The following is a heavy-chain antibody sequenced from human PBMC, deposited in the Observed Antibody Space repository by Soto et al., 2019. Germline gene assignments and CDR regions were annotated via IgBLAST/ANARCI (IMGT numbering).Heavy chain of an antibody. D-gene: IGHD2-2*01. V-gene: IGHV1-3*01. CDR2: INAGSGKT. CDR1: GYTFTKYS. CDR3: ARDPNALYCDNSNCYGAGFYYYGTDV. Sequence: ASVKVSCKASGYTFTKYSLHWVRQAPGQSLEWMGWINAGSGKTKYSQKFQDRVTITRDTSANTAYMELNSLRSEDTAVYYCARDPNALYCDNSNCYGAGFYYYGTDVWGLGTTVTVSS. J-gene: IGHJ6*02.